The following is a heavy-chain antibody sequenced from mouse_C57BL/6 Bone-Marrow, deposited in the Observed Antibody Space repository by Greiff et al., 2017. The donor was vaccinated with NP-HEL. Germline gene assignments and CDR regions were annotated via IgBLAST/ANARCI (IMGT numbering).Heavy chain of an antibody. J-gene: IGHJ2*01. Sequence: EVNVVESGGGLVKPGGSLKLSCAASGFTFSSYAMSWVRQTPEKRLEWVATISDGGSYTYYPDNVKGRFTISRDNAKNNLYLQMSHLKSEDTAMYYCAREGCLDYWGQGTTLTVSS. CDR2: ISDGGSYT. V-gene: IGHV5-4*01. CDR1: GFTFSSYA. CDR3: AREGCLDY. D-gene: IGHD3-3*01.